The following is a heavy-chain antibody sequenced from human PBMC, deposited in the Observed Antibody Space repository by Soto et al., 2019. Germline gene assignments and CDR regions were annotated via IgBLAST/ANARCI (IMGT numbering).Heavy chain of an antibody. CDR3: AQPNLYSSTWSYDAFDI. CDR2: INSNGGST. V-gene: IGHV3-64D*06. D-gene: IGHD6-13*01. Sequence: GGSLRLSCAASGFTFIGYSLHWVRQAPGKGLEYVSAINSNGGSTYYADSVKGRFTISRDNSKNTVYLQMSSLTVEDMAVYYRAQPNLYSSTWSYDAFDICGQGTMVTVS. J-gene: IGHJ3*02. CDR1: GFTFIGYS.